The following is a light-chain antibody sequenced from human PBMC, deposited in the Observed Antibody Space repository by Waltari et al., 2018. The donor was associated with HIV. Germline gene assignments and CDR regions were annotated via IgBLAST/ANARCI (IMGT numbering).Light chain of an antibody. CDR3: QVWDRSSDQVI. CDR1: NIESKS. CDR2: FDL. V-gene: IGLV3-21*04. J-gene: IGLJ2*01. Sequence: YELTQPPPVSVAPGHTAMLTCGGDNIESKSVQGYQQKPGQARLLVIYFDLDRPSGIPERFSGSVSGNTATLTISRVDAGDEADYYCQVWDRSSDQVIFGGGTKLTVL.